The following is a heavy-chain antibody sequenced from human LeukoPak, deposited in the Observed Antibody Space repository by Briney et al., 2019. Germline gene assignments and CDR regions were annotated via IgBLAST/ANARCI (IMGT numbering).Heavy chain of an antibody. CDR3: ARSGSGWWDAFDI. CDR1: GYTLTELS. J-gene: IGHJ3*02. Sequence: ASVKVSCKVSGYTLTELSMHWVRQAPGKGLEWMGGFDPEDGETIYAQKFQGRVTMTTDTSTSTAYMELRSLRSDDTAVYYCARSGSGWWDAFDIWGQGTMVTVSS. CDR2: FDPEDGET. D-gene: IGHD6-19*01. V-gene: IGHV1-24*01.